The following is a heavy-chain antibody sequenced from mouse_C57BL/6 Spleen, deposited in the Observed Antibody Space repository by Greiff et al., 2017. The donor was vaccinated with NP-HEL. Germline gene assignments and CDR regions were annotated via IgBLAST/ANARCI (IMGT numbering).Heavy chain of an antibody. CDR3: ARLGGWSSNWYFDV. CDR2: IDPSDSEP. J-gene: IGHJ1*03. V-gene: IGHV1-52*01. Sequence: VQLQQPGAELVRPGSSVKLSCKASGYTFTRYWMHWVKQRPIQGLEWIGNIDPSDSEPHYNQKFKEKATLTVDKSSSTAYMQLSSLTSEDSAVYYGARLGGWSSNWYFDVWGTGTTVTVSS. CDR1: GYTFTRYW. D-gene: IGHD2-3*01.